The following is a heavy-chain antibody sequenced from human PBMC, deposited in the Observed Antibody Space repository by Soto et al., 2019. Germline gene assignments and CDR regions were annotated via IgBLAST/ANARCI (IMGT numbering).Heavy chain of an antibody. CDR2: IYYSGST. J-gene: IGHJ4*02. V-gene: IGHV4-31*03. CDR1: GGSISSGGYY. Sequence: PSETLSLTCTVSGGSISSGGYYWSWIRQHPGKGLEWIGYIYYSGSTYYNQSLKSRVTISVDTSKNQFSLKLSSVNAADTAVYYCATLTDSYFDYWGQGTLVTVSS. D-gene: IGHD7-27*01. CDR3: ATLTDSYFDY.